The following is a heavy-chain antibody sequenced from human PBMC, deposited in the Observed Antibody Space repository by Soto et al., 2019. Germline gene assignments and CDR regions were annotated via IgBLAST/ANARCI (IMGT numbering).Heavy chain of an antibody. CDR2: IIADNGNT. D-gene: IGHD1-26*01. Sequence: ASVKVSCKASGYTFTSYAIHWVRQAPGQRLEWMGWIIADNGNTKYSQKFQGRVTITRDVSANTASLELISLRSEDTAVYYCARGSGSFFPYFDYWGQGTLVTVSS. CDR1: GYTFTSYA. V-gene: IGHV1-3*01. CDR3: ARGSGSFFPYFDY. J-gene: IGHJ4*02.